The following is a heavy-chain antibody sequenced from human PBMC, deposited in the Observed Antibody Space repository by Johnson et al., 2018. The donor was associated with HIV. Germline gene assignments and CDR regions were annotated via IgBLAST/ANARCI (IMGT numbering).Heavy chain of an antibody. CDR2: ISYHGSDT. CDR3: ARGLKGAFDI. CDR1: GFDFNTHN. V-gene: IGHV3-30*04. J-gene: IGHJ3*02. Sequence: QVQLVESGGDVVQPGRSLRLSCAAFGFDFNTHNIHWVRQAPGKGLEWVTLISYHGSDTYYADSVQGRFTISRDTSRNMVYLEMNSLRTEDTAVYYCARGLKGAFDIWGQGTRVTVSA.